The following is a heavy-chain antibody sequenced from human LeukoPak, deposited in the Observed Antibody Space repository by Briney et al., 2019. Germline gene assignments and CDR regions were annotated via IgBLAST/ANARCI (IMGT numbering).Heavy chain of an antibody. Sequence: PRGSLRLSCAASGFPFSDYYMSWIRQAPGKGLEWVSYISGSGDTIYYADSVKGRFTISRDNAKNSVHLQMNSLRAEDTAVYYCARVVHYGSGPAVGWGQGTLVTVST. CDR3: ARVVHYGSGPAVG. V-gene: IGHV3-11*01. CDR2: ISGSGDTI. CDR1: GFPFSDYY. J-gene: IGHJ4*02. D-gene: IGHD3-10*01.